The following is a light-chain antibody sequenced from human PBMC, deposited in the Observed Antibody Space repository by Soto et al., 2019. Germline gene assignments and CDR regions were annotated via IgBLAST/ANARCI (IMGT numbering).Light chain of an antibody. CDR3: QRYSSSPLYT. Sequence: EIVLTQSPGTLSLSPGERATLSCRASQSVENNYLAWYQQKPGQAPRLLIYGASTRATGIPDRFSGSGSGTDFTFTISRLEPEDSAVYYCQRYSSSPLYTFRRGTKLEIK. CDR1: QSVENNY. J-gene: IGKJ2*01. V-gene: IGKV3-20*01. CDR2: GAS.